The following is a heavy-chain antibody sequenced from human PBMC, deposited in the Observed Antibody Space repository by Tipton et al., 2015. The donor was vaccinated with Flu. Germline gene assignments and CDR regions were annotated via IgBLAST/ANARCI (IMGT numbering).Heavy chain of an antibody. CDR2: INWNGGNT. CDR3: ARGYSFYGQYNWFDP. Sequence: GSLRLSCAASGLTFDDYGMSWVRQAPGKGLEWVSGINWNGGNTDYADSVKGRFTISRDNAKNSLYLQMNSLRAEDTALYYCARGYSFYGQYNWFDPWDQGTLVTVSS. J-gene: IGHJ5*02. V-gene: IGHV3-20*04. CDR1: GLTFDDYG. D-gene: IGHD5/OR15-5a*01.